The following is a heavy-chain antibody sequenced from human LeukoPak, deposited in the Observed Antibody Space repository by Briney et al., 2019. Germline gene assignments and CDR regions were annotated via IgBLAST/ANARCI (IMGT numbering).Heavy chain of an antibody. Sequence: SETLSLTCTVSGGSTSSYYWSWIRQPAGKGLEWIGRIYTSGSTNYNPSLKSRVTMSVDTSKNQFSLRLSSVTAADTAVYYCARASYSYDINGWVPFDYWGQGTLVTVSS. CDR1: GGSTSSYY. D-gene: IGHD3-22*01. CDR3: ARASYSYDINGWVPFDY. V-gene: IGHV4-4*07. CDR2: IYTSGST. J-gene: IGHJ4*02.